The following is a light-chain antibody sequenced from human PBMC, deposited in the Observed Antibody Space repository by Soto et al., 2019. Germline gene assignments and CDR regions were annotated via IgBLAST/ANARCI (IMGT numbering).Light chain of an antibody. Sequence: QSPLTTQAAASVRTPRSATISCTGTSSDVGGYNYLSWYQQHPAKAPKIMIYYVSNRPPGVSNRFSSSNSGNTASMSISGLQDEAEYDYSSISYINSRTLEVFLSGSKVLV. V-gene: IGLV2-14*01. CDR3: ISYINSRTLEV. CDR2: YVS. CDR1: SSDVGGYNY. J-gene: IGLJ1*01.